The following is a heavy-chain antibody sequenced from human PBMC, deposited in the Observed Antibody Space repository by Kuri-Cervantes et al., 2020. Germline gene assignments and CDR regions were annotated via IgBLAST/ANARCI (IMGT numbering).Heavy chain of an antibody. Sequence: GESLKISCAASGFTFSSYDMHWVRQATGKGLEWVSAIGTAGDTYYPGSVKGRFTISRENAKNSLYLQMNSLRAEDTAVYYCARAPSHINYYYMDVWGKGTTVTVSS. D-gene: IGHD1-14*01. CDR2: IGTAGDT. CDR3: ARAPSHINYYYMDV. V-gene: IGHV3-13*01. CDR1: GFTFSSYD. J-gene: IGHJ6*03.